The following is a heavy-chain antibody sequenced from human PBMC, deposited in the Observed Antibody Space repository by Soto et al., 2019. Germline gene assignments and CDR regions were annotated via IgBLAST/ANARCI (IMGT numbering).Heavy chain of an antibody. J-gene: IGHJ6*02. V-gene: IGHV3-33*01. CDR2: IWYDGSNK. Sequence: QVQLVESGGGVVQPGRSLRLSCAASGFTFSSYGMHWVRQAPGKGLEWVTVIWYDGSNKYYADSVKGRFTISRDNSKNTMYLPMNIWRAEDTDVYYCARDRGPFNWNDWPHYSYGMDVWGQGTTVTVSS. CDR1: GFTFSSYG. CDR3: ARDRGPFNWNDWPHYSYGMDV. D-gene: IGHD1-20*01.